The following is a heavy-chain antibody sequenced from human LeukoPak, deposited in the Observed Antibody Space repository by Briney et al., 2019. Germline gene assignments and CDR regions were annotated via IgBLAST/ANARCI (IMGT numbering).Heavy chain of an antibody. CDR3: ARAQYYLDS. J-gene: IGHJ4*02. CDR2: ISSSSSNR. Sequence: PGGSLRLSCAASGFTFSDYYMSWIRQAPGKGLEWVSYISSSSSNRNYADSVKGRFTISRDNAKNSLYLQMSSLRAEDTAVYYCARAQYYLDSWGQGTLVTVSS. CDR1: GFTFSDYY. V-gene: IGHV3-11*06.